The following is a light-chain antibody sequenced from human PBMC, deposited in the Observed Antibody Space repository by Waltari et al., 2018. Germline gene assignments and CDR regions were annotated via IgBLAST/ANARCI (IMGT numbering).Light chain of an antibody. CDR2: KTN. J-gene: IGLJ3*02. CDR3: SLYMGSGIWV. V-gene: IGLV8-61*01. Sequence: VSSGGTVTLTCALSSGSVSATSYPTWYQQIPGQAPRTLVYKTNYRSSGVPDRFSGSILGNKVALTITGAQAADESGYYCSLYMGSGIWVFGGGTKLTVL. CDR1: SGSVSATSY.